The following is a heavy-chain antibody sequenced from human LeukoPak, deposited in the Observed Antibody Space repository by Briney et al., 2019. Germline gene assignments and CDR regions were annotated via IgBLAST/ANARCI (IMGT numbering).Heavy chain of an antibody. V-gene: IGHV3-48*04. J-gene: IGHJ6*03. CDR1: GFTFSSYS. CDR2: ISSSSSTI. D-gene: IGHD2-2*01. CDR3: ARDEGVVPAAITYYYYYMDV. Sequence: QSGGSLRLSCAASGFTFSSYSMNWVRQAPGKGLEWVSYISSSSSTIYYADSVKGRFTIFRDNAKNSLYLQMNSLRAEDTAVYYCARDEGVVPAAITYYYYYMDVWGKGTTVTVSS.